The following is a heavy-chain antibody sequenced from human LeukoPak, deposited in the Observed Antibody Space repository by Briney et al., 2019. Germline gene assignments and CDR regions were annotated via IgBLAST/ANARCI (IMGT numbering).Heavy chain of an antibody. Sequence: SGPTLVKPTQTLTLTCTFSGFSLSTSGVGVGWIRQPPGRALEWLALIYWDDDKRYSPSLKSRLTITKDTSKNQVVLTMTNMDPVDTATYYCAHAEYSSSEDAFDIWGQGTMVTVSS. D-gene: IGHD6-6*01. CDR2: IYWDDDK. V-gene: IGHV2-5*02. CDR1: GFSLSTSGVG. CDR3: AHAEYSSSEDAFDI. J-gene: IGHJ3*02.